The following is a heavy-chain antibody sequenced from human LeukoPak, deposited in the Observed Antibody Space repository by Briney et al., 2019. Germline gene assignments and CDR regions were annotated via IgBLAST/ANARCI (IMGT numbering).Heavy chain of an antibody. V-gene: IGHV3-23*01. CDR2: ISNNGGYT. CDR1: GFTFSSSA. CDR3: ASGTTWGTNAFDI. J-gene: IGHJ3*02. D-gene: IGHD3-16*01. Sequence: PGGSLRLSCAASGFTFSSSAMSWVRQAPGKGLEWVSAISNNGGYTYYADSVQGRFTISRDNSKSTLCLQMNSLRAEDTAVYYCASGTTWGTNAFDIWGQGTMVTVSS.